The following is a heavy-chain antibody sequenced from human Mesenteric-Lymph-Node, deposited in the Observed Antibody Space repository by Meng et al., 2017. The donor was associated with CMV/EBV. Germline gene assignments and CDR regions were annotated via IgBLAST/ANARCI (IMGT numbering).Heavy chain of an antibody. CDR1: GESFSGHF. CDR3: AKLTTSGTWFDF. D-gene: IGHD1/OR15-1a*01. V-gene: IGHV4-34*01. Sequence: LTCAVYGESFSGHFWSWIRQPPGKGLEWIGEMTQSGSTNYNPSLESRVTISVDTSKNQLSLKMKSVTAADSAVYYCAKLTTSGTWFDFWGQGTLVTVSS. J-gene: IGHJ4*02. CDR2: MTQSGST.